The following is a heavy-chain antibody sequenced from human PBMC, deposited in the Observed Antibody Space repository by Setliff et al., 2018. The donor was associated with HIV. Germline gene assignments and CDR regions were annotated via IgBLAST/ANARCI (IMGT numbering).Heavy chain of an antibody. V-gene: IGHV4-31*03. CDR3: ARGIYRPWGGYSAFATDAFET. CDR1: SGPISNGGFY. Sequence: SETLSLTCTVSSGPISNGGFYWSWIRHHPGKGLEWIGYIYYSGGTYYSPSLKSRVSMSIDTFKNQFSLNLTSVTAADTAVYYCARGIYRPWGGYSAFATDAFETWGQGTLGTVSS. D-gene: IGHD5-12*01. CDR2: IYYSGGT. J-gene: IGHJ3*02.